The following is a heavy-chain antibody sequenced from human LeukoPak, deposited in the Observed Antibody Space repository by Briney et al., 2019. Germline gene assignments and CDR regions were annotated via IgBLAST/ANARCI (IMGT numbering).Heavy chain of an antibody. J-gene: IGHJ5*02. Sequence: ASVKVSCKASGFTFTSSAMHWVRQAPGQGLEWIGIINPSGDNTWYAQKFQGRVTMTRDMATSTDYLEVSSLRSEDTAVYYCARDNSLGDTAWWFDPWGQGTLVTVSS. CDR3: ARDNSLGDTAWWFDP. D-gene: IGHD1-26*01. V-gene: IGHV1-46*01. CDR2: INPSGDNT. CDR1: GFTFTSSA.